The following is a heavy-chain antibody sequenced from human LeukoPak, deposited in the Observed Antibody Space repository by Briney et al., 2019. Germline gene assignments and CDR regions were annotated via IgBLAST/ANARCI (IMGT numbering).Heavy chain of an antibody. V-gene: IGHV3-48*02. CDR1: GFTFSTKS. CDR2: ITADSGTT. Sequence: PGGSLRLSCAVSGFTFSTKSMNWVRQAPGKGLEWVSYITADSGTTYYADSVKGRFTFSRDNAKNSLYLQMNSLRDEDTAVYYCASRDYFDYWGQGTLVTVSS. CDR3: ASRDYFDY. J-gene: IGHJ4*02.